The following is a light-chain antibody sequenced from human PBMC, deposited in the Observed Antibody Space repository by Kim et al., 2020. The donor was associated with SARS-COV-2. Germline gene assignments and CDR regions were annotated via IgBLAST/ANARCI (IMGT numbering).Light chain of an antibody. Sequence: SPERKAPLSCRASQIVSTSYLAWYKQNPGQAPSLLINGASSRATGIPDRFRGRGSGTDLILTIRGLKPKVFAVYYGQQYGSAPWTFGQGTKMYIK. J-gene: IGKJ1*01. V-gene: IGKV3-20*01. CDR2: GAS. CDR1: QIVSTSY. CDR3: QQYGSAPWT.